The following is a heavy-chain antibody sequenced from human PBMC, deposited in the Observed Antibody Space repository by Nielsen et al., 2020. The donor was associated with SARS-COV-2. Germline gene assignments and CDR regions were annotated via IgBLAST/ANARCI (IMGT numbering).Heavy chain of an antibody. D-gene: IGHD6-13*01. V-gene: IGHV3-33*01. CDR1: GFTFSSYG. Sequence: GESLKISCAASGFTFSSYGMHWVRQAPGKGLEWVAVIWYDGGNKYYADSVKGRFTISRDNSKNTLYLQMNSLRAEDTAVYYCARWSSSYDAFDIWGQGTMVTVSS. CDR3: ARWSSSYDAFDI. CDR2: IWYDGGNK. J-gene: IGHJ3*02.